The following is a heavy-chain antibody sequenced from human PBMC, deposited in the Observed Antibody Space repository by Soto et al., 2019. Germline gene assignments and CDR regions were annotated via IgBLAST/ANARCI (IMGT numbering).Heavy chain of an antibody. D-gene: IGHD4-4*01. V-gene: IGHV3-21*01. CDR2: SSSSSTYI. CDR3: ARVYYSNLPYYFYYMDV. CDR1: GFTFGSYS. Sequence: GGSLRLCCAASGFTFGSYSMNWVRQAPGKGLEWVSSSSSSSTYIYYADSVKGRFTISRDNAKNSLYLQMNSLRAEDTAVYFCARVYYSNLPYYFYYMDVWGQGTTVTVS. J-gene: IGHJ6*02.